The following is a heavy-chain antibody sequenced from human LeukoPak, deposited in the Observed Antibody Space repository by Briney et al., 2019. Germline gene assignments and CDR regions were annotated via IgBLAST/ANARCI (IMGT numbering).Heavy chain of an antibody. CDR3: ARDERYDSSGYPFDY. Sequence: GASVKVSRKASGYTFTGYFMHWVRQAPGQGLEWMGWINPNSAGTNYAQKFQGRVTMTRDTSIGTAYMELSRLRSDDTAVYYCARDERYDSSGYPFDYWGQGTLVTVSS. CDR1: GYTFTGYF. CDR2: INPNSAGT. V-gene: IGHV1-2*02. J-gene: IGHJ4*02. D-gene: IGHD3-22*01.